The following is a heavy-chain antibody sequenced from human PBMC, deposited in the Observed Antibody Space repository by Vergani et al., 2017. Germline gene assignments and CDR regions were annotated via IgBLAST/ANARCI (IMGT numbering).Heavy chain of an antibody. J-gene: IGHJ4*02. D-gene: IGHD5-24*01. CDR1: GFTFSSYG. CDR2: ISYDGSNK. CDR3: ARDPGDGYDAFGRDY. Sequence: QVQLVESGGGVVQPGRSLRLSCAASGFTFSSYGMHWVRQAPGKGLEWVAVISYDGSNKYYADSVKGRFTISRVNSKNTLYLQMNSLRAEDTAVYYCARDPGDGYDAFGRDYWGQGTLVTVSS. V-gene: IGHV3-30*03.